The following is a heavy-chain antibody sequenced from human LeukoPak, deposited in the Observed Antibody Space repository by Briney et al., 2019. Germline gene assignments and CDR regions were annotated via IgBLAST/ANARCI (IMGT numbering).Heavy chain of an antibody. CDR2: IYPGDSDT. CDR3: ARRDGSGGFDY. V-gene: IGHV5-51*01. J-gene: IGHJ4*02. CDR1: GYTFTSYW. D-gene: IGHD1-26*01. Sequence: GESLKISCKGSGYTFTSYWIAWVRQMPGRGLGWMGIIYPGDSDTRYSPSFQGQVTIAADKSISTAYLQWSSLKASDTAMYYCARRDGSGGFDYWGQGTLVTVSS.